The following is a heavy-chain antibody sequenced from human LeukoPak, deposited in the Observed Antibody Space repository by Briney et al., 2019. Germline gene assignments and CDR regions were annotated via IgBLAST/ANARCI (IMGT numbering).Heavy chain of an antibody. CDR1: GFTFSDYY. CDR2: ISSSGSTI. V-gene: IGHV3-11*04. J-gene: IGHJ4*02. D-gene: IGHD3-22*01. Sequence: GGSLRLSCAASGFTFSDYYMSWIRQAPGKGLEWVSYISSSGSTIYYADSVKGRFTISRNNAKNSLYLQMNSLRAEDTAVYYCAKGSPPRITMIVADFDYWGQGTLVTVSS. CDR3: AKGSPPRITMIVADFDY.